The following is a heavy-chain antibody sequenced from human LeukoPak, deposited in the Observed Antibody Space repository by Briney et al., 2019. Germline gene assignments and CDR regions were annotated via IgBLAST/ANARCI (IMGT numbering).Heavy chain of an antibody. J-gene: IGHJ5*02. CDR2: IFYSGSA. CDR3: ARQQSDTSLFDP. V-gene: IGHV4-39*01. CDR1: GDSISCTSYY. D-gene: IGHD2-21*02. Sequence: PSETLSLTCIVSGDSISCTSYYWAWIRQPPGKGLEWIGMIFYSGSAYYTPSLRGRVTLSVDTSRNQFSLNLISVTAADTGVYFCARQQSDTSLFDPWGQGTLVTVSS.